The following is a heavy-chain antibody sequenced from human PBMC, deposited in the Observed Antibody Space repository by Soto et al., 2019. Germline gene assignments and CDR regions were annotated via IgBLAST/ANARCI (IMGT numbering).Heavy chain of an antibody. J-gene: IGHJ4*02. CDR2: TYYRSKWYN. V-gene: IGHV6-1*01. CDR3: AMLTVTTENFDY. CDR1: GDSVSSNSAA. Sequence: PSQTLSLTCAISGDSVSSNSAAWNWIRQSPSRGLEWLGRTYYRSKWYNDYAVSVKSRITINPDTSKNQFSLQLNSVTPEDTAVYYCAMLTVTTENFDYCGQGTLVTGFS. D-gene: IGHD4-4*01.